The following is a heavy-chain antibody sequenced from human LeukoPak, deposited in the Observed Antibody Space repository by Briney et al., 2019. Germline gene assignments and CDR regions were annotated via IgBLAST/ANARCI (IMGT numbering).Heavy chain of an antibody. D-gene: IGHD3-22*01. V-gene: IGHV1-18*01. Sequence: GASVKVSCKASGYTFTSYGISWVRQAPGQGLEWMGWISAYNGNTNYAQKLQGRVTMTTAPPTSTAYMELRSLRSDDTAVYYCARTRPDYYDSSGYTFDYWGQGTLVTVSS. CDR3: ARTRPDYYDSSGYTFDY. CDR1: GYTFTSYG. J-gene: IGHJ4*02. CDR2: ISAYNGNT.